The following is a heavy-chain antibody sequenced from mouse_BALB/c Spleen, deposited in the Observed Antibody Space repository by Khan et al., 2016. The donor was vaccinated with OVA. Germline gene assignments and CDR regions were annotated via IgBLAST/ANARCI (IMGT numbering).Heavy chain of an antibody. V-gene: IGHV1-7*01. Sequence: QVQLQQSGAELAKPGASVKMSCKASGYTFINYWILWVKQRPGQGLEWIGYINPSTAYTEYNQNFKDKATLTADKSSRTAYMQLSSLTSEDSAVSYCARRVLRWDFDYWGQGTTLTVSS. J-gene: IGHJ2*01. CDR3: ARRVLRWDFDY. CDR2: INPSTAYT. D-gene: IGHD1-1*01. CDR1: GYTFINYW.